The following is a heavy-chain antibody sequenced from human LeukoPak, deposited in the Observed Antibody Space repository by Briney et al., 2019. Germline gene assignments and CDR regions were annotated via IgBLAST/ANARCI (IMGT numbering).Heavy chain of an antibody. CDR2: IETDGSTT. D-gene: IGHD2-2*01. Sequence: PGGPLRLSCAASGFTFSTYWMHWVRHAPGKGLVWVSRIETDGSTTRYADSVKGRFTISRDNAKNSLYLQMNSLRAEDTAVYYCARAGIGGSSTSCDYWGQGTLVTVSS. V-gene: IGHV3-74*01. J-gene: IGHJ4*02. CDR1: GFTFSTYW. CDR3: ARAGIGGSSTSCDY.